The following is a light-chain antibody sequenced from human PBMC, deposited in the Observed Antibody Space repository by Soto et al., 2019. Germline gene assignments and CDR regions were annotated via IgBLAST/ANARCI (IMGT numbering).Light chain of an antibody. Sequence: QSVLTQPPSVSAAPRQKVTISCSGSSSNIRNNYVSWYQQPPGTAPKPLIYDNNKRPSGIPDRFSGSKSGTSATLGITGLQTGDEADYYCGTWDSSLSAYVFGTGTKVTVL. CDR2: DNN. CDR3: GTWDSSLSAYV. V-gene: IGLV1-51*01. CDR1: SSNIRNNY. J-gene: IGLJ1*01.